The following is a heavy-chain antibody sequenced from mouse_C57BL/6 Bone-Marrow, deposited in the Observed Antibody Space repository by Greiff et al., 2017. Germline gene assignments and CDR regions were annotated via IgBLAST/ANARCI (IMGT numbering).Heavy chain of an antibody. J-gene: IGHJ4*01. D-gene: IGHD2-4*01. V-gene: IGHV1-19*01. CDR3: ARSTMITTRGYYYAMDY. Sequence: VQLKQSGPVLVKPGASVKMSCKASGYTFTDYYMNWVKQSHGKSFEWIGVINPYNGGSSYNQKFKGKATLTVDKSSSTAYMELNSLTSEDSAVYYCARSTMITTRGYYYAMDYWGQGTSVTVSS. CDR2: INPYNGGS. CDR1: GYTFTDYY.